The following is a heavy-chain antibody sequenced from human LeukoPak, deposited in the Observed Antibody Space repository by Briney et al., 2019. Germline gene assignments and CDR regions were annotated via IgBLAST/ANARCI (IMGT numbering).Heavy chain of an antibody. CDR3: GRAPTYSSGWYFDY. V-gene: IGHV3-30-3*01. Sequence: PGGSLRLSCAASGFTFSSYAMHWVRQAPGKGLEWVAVISYDGSNKYYADSVKGRFTISRDNSKNTLYLQMNSLRAEDTAVYYCGRAPTYSSGWYFDYWGQGTLVTVSS. D-gene: IGHD6-19*01. CDR2: ISYDGSNK. J-gene: IGHJ4*02. CDR1: GFTFSSYA.